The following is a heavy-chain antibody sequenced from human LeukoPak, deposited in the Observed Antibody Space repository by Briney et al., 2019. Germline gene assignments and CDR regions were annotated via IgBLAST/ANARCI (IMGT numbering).Heavy chain of an antibody. Sequence: ASVKVSCKASGYTFTSYYMHWVRQAPGQGLEWMGIINPSGGSTSYAQKFQGRVTMTRDTSTSTVYMELSSLRSEDTAVYYCTRGGDGYSYYYYYMDVWGKGTTVTISS. CDR3: TRGGDGYSYYYYYMDV. V-gene: IGHV1-46*01. J-gene: IGHJ6*03. CDR1: GYTFTSYY. D-gene: IGHD5-24*01. CDR2: INPSGGST.